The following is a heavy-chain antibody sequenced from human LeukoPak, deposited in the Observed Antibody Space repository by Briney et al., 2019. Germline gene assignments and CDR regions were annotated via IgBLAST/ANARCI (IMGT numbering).Heavy chain of an antibody. V-gene: IGHV3-74*01. CDR3: ARNYNGMSY. Sequence: PGGSLRRSCVASGFTFTNIVLLWVRQATRNGLVWVSYINNDGRSTTYADSVKGRFTISRDNAKNTLYLQTNSLRAEDTAMYYCARNYNGMSYWGQGTLVIVSS. CDR1: GFTFTNIV. J-gene: IGHJ4*02. D-gene: IGHD1-26*01. CDR2: INNDGRST.